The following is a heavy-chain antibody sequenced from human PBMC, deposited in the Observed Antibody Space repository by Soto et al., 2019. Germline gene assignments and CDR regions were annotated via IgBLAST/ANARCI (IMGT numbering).Heavy chain of an antibody. Sequence: TSETLSLTCTVSGDSISDYYWSWIRQPPGKGLEWIGYIYHSGSTYYNPSLKSRVTISLDASKIQFSPKLNSVTAADTAVYYCARASMNYFVYWRQGTLVTISS. V-gene: IGHV4-59*01. CDR2: IYHSGST. CDR3: ARASMNYFVY. CDR1: GDSISDYY. J-gene: IGHJ4*02.